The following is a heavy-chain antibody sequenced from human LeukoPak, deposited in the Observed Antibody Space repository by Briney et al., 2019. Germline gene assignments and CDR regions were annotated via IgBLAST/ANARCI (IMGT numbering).Heavy chain of an antibody. CDR3: ATMITFGGVIAPFDY. CDR1: GYTLTELS. D-gene: IGHD3-16*02. CDR2: FDPEDGET. V-gene: IGHV1-24*01. J-gene: IGHJ4*02. Sequence: ASVKVSCKVSGYTLTELSMHWVRQAPGKGLEWMGGFDPEDGETIYAQKFQGRVTMTEDTSTDTAYMELSSLRSEDTAVYYCATMITFGGVIAPFDYWGQGTLVTVSS.